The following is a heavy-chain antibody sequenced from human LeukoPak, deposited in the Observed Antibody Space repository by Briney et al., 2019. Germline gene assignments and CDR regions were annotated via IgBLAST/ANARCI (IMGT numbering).Heavy chain of an antibody. D-gene: IGHD5-24*01. CDR3: ARGRDGYNWIDY. CDR2: IWYDGTNK. V-gene: IGHV3-33*01. Sequence: TGGSLRPSCAASGFTFSSCGMHWVRQAPGKGLEWVAVIWYDGTNKYYADSVKGRFTISRDNSKNTLYLQMNSLRAEDTAVYYCARGRDGYNWIDYWGQGTLVTVSS. CDR1: GFTFSSCG. J-gene: IGHJ4*02.